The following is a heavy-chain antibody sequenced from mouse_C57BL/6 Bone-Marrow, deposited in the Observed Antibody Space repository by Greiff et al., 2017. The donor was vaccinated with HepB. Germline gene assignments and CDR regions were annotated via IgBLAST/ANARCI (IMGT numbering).Heavy chain of an antibody. CDR2: IDPSDSET. CDR3: ARQTAQGYYAMDY. CDR1: GYSFTSYW. V-gene: IGHV1-52*01. J-gene: IGHJ4*01. Sequence: VQLQQPGAELVRPGSSVKLSCKASGYSFTSYWMHWVKQRPIQGLEWIGNIDPSDSETHYNQKFKDKATLTVDKSSSTAYMQLSSLTSEDSAVYYCARQTAQGYYAMDYWGQGTSVTVSS. D-gene: IGHD3-2*02.